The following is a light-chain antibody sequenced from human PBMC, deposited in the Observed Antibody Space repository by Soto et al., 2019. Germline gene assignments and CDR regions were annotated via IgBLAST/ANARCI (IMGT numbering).Light chain of an antibody. Sequence: DIQMTQSPSSLSASVGDRVSTTCRASQGISNFAWYQHKPGKVPKLLIYAASTLQSGVPSRFSGSGSGTDFTLTISSLQPEDVATYYCQKYNSAPSLTFGGGTQVEIK. CDR2: AAS. CDR3: QKYNSAPSLT. J-gene: IGKJ4*01. CDR1: QGISNF. V-gene: IGKV1-27*01.